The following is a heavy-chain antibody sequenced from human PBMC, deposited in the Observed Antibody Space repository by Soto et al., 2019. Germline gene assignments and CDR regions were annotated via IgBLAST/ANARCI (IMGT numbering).Heavy chain of an antibody. J-gene: IGHJ6*02. CDR1: GFTFDTYG. CDR2: ISNEGSNT. CDR3: ARVTPGNNLYYFSGLDV. V-gene: IGHV3-30*01. Sequence: QVHLVESGGDVVQPGRSLRLSCVASGFTFDTYGIHWVRQAPGKGLQWVALISNEGSNTYYADSVRGRFTISRDNSKNTVYLQVNALIPEDTGVYYCARVTPGNNLYYFSGLDVWCQGTSVTVSS. D-gene: IGHD1-1*01.